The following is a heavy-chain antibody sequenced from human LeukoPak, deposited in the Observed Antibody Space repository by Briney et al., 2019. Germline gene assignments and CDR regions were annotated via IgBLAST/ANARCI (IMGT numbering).Heavy chain of an antibody. CDR2: IDYSGST. V-gene: IGHV4-39*07. J-gene: IGHJ4*02. D-gene: IGHD2-2*01. Sequence: SETLSLTCTVSGGSISSSSYYWGWIRQPPGKGLEWIGSIDYSGSTYYNPSLKSRVTISIDTSKNQFSLKLSSVTAADTAVYYCARGRTIPAAMPYYFDYWGQGTLVTVSS. CDR3: ARGRTIPAAMPYYFDY. CDR1: GGSISSSSYY.